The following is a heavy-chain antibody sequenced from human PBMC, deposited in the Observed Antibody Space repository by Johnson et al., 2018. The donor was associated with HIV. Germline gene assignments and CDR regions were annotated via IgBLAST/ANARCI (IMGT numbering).Heavy chain of an antibody. V-gene: IGHV3-30*18. CDR1: GFTFSSYG. J-gene: IGHJ3*02. D-gene: IGHD3-3*01. CDR2: ISSDGSNP. CDR3: AKPQWVSSGAFDI. Sequence: QVQLVESGGGVDQPGRSLRLSCAASGFTFSSYGMHWVRPAPGQGLEWVAFISSDGSNPYFAVSVTGRFSISRDNSKNTLYLQMNSLTAEDTSVYYCAKPQWVSSGAFDIWGQGTMVTVSS.